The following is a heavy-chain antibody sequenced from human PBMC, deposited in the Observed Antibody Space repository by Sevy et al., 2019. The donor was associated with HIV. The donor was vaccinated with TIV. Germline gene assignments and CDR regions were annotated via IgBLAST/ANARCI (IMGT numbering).Heavy chain of an antibody. CDR1: GFTFAKYS. V-gene: IGHV3-23*01. CDR2: FSFGCGRI. J-gene: IGHJ4*02. D-gene: IGHD2-8*01. CDR3: AREGCTQPHDY. Sequence: GGSLRLSCAALGFTFAKYSMSWVRQAPGKGLEWVSTFSFGCGRINYADSVKGRFTISRDDSKNTLFLQMNSLRAEDTATYFCAREGCTQPHDYWGQGTLVTVSS.